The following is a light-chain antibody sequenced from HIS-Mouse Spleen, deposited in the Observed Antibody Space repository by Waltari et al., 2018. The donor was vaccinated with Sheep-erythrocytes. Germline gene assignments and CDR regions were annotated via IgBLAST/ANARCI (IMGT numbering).Light chain of an antibody. Sequence: AIQMTQSPSYLSASVGDRVTITCRSSQGIRNDLGWYQQKPGKAPKLLIYAASSLQSGVPSRFSGSGSGTDFTLTISSLQPEDFATYYCLQDYNYPYTFGQGTKLEIK. CDR2: AAS. CDR1: QGIRND. J-gene: IGKJ2*01. CDR3: LQDYNYPYT. V-gene: IGKV1-6*01.